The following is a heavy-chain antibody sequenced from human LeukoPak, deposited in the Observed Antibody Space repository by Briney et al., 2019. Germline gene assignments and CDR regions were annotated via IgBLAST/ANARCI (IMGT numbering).Heavy chain of an antibody. D-gene: IGHD3-10*01. Sequence: GRSLRLSCAASGFTFSSYGMQWVRQAPGKGLGWVAVIWYYGSKKYYADSVKERFTISRDNSKNTLYLQMNSLRAYDSAVFYLARGNGSYSYYRPAFIHCWGQEPLVTASS. CDR2: IWYYGSKK. CDR3: ARGNGSYSYYRPAFIHC. J-gene: IGHJ4*02. V-gene: IGHV3-33*01. CDR1: GFTFSSYG.